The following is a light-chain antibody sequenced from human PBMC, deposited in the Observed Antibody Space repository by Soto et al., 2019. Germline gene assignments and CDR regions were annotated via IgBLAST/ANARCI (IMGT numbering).Light chain of an antibody. CDR3: QQYNSYSQT. CDR1: QSISSW. J-gene: IGKJ1*01. Sequence: DIQITQSPSTLSASVGDRVTITCRASQSISSWLAWYQQKPGKAPQLLISKASSLESGVPSRFSGRGSGTEFTLTISSLQPDDFATYYCQQYNSYSQTFGQGTKVEIK. V-gene: IGKV1-5*03. CDR2: KAS.